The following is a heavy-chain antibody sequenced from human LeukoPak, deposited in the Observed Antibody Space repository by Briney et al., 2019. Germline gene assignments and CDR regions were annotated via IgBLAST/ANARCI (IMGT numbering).Heavy chain of an antibody. CDR2: TYYRSTWYN. CDR1: GDSVSRNSVT. Sequence: SQTLSLTCAISGDSVSRNSVTWNWIRQSPSRGLEWLGRTYYRSTWYNDYAVSVRGRITVNPDTSKNEFYLHLNSVTPEDTAVYYCARRLTQYDCFDPWGQGILVTVSS. CDR3: ARRLTQYDCFDP. V-gene: IGHV6-1*01. J-gene: IGHJ5*02. D-gene: IGHD2-2*01.